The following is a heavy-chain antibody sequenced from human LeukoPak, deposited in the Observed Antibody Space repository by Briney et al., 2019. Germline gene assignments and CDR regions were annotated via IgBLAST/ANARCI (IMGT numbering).Heavy chain of an antibody. J-gene: IGHJ4*02. V-gene: IGHV3-30*18. CDR3: AKVGSLWVFDY. CDR1: GFSFSSYG. CDR2: ISNDGSIT. D-gene: IGHD3-10*01. Sequence: GGSLRLSCAASGFSFSSYGMHWVRQAPGKGLEWVAVISNDGSITKYGDSVKGRFTISRDNSKNTLYVQMNSLRAEDTAVYYCAKVGSLWVFDYWGQGTLVTVSS.